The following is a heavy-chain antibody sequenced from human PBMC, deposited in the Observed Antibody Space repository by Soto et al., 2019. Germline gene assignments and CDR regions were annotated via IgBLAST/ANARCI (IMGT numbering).Heavy chain of an antibody. V-gene: IGHV3-53*01. Sequence: GGSLRLSCAASGFTVTAHYVAWVRQAPGRGLEWVSLIYSGGGKYYADSVKGRFTISRDTSEKTFYLQMNSLRSEDTAVYYCARSDPAYAYGLNVWGQGTTVTVSS. D-gene: IGHD3-10*01. CDR2: IYSGGGK. CDR1: GFTVTAHY. J-gene: IGHJ6*02. CDR3: ARSDPAYAYGLNV.